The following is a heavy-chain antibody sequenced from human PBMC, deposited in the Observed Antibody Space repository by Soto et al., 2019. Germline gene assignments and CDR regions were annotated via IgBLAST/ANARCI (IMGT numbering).Heavy chain of an antibody. Sequence: GGSPRLSCAASGLTFSSYSMHWVRQAPGKGLEWVAVIWSDGSNKYYADSVKGRFTISRDNSKNTLCLQMSSLRAEDTAVYYCARDNWNYVSAFDIWGQGTMVTVSS. D-gene: IGHD1-7*01. CDR1: GLTFSSYS. CDR3: ARDNWNYVSAFDI. CDR2: IWSDGSNK. J-gene: IGHJ3*02. V-gene: IGHV3-33*08.